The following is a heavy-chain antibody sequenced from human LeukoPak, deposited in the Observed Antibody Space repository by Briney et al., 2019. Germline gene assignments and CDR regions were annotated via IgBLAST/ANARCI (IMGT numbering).Heavy chain of an antibody. Sequence: GGSLRLSCAASGFTFSSYGMHWVRQAPGKGLEWVAFIRYDGSNKYYADSVKGRFTISRDNSKNTLYLQTNSLRAEDTAVYYCAKEGSAVGNYFDHWGQGTLVTVSS. D-gene: IGHD6-19*01. CDR1: GFTFSSYG. CDR2: IRYDGSNK. V-gene: IGHV3-30*02. CDR3: AKEGSAVGNYFDH. J-gene: IGHJ4*02.